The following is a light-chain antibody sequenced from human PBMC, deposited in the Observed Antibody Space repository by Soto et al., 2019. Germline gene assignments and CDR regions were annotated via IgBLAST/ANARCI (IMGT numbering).Light chain of an antibody. J-gene: IGKJ4*01. Sequence: AIQLTQSPSSLSASVGDRVTITCRASQGISSALAWYQQKPGKSPNLLIYDVSSLESGVPSRFSGSGSVTDFTLTISSRQPEDFATYYGQQFNTYPALTCGGGTKVEIK. CDR3: QQFNTYPALT. V-gene: IGKV1-13*02. CDR2: DVS. CDR1: QGISSA.